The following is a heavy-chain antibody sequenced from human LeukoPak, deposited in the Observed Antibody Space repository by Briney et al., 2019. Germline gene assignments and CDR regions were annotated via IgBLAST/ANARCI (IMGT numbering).Heavy chain of an antibody. CDR2: FDPEDGET. CDR3: ATLVGGGLDEGFDY. Sequence: ASVKVSCKVSGYTLTELSMHWVRQAPGKGLEWMGGFDPEDGETIYAQKFQGRVTMTEDTSTDTAYMELSSLRSEDTAVYYCATLVGGGLDEGFDYWGQGTLVTVSS. V-gene: IGHV1-24*01. J-gene: IGHJ4*02. CDR1: GYTLTELS. D-gene: IGHD2-15*01.